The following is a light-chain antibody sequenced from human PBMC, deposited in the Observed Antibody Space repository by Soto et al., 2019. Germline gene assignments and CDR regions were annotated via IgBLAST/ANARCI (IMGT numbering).Light chain of an antibody. CDR2: EGS. J-gene: IGLJ2*01. CDR1: SSDVGSYNL. Sequence: ALTQPASVSGSPGQSITISCTGTSSDVGSYNLVSWYQQHPGKAPKLMIYEGSKRPSGVSNRFSGSKSGNTASLTISGLQAEDEADYYCCSYAGSATFLFGGGTKLTVL. CDR3: CSYAGSATFL. V-gene: IGLV2-23*03.